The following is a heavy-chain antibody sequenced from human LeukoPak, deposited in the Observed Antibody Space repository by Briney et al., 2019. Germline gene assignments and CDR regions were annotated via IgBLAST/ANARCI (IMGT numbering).Heavy chain of an antibody. CDR1: GFTISSYS. J-gene: IGHJ1*01. V-gene: IGHV3-48*01. D-gene: IGHD3-16*01. CDR2: ISSSSSTI. Sequence: PGGSLRLSCAASGFTISSYSMNWVRQAPGNGLEWVSYISSSSSTIYYADSVKGRFTISRDNAKNSLYLQMNSLRAEDTAMYYCAKDDDWGRFNHWVQGTLVTVSS. CDR3: AKDDDWGRFNH.